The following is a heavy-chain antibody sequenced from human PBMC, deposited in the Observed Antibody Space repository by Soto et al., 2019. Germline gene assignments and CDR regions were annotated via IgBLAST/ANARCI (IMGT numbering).Heavy chain of an antibody. CDR1: GYTFSRHG. J-gene: IGHJ4*02. CDR2: SGNT. V-gene: IGHV1-18*04. CDR3: ARGADDFSSGYYYEY. Sequence: QVQLVQSGAEVKKPGASVTVSCKASGYTFSRHGISWVRQAPGQGLEWMAWSGNTNYAQKFQGRLTLTTNPSTRTAYMELQSLRSDDTAVYYCARGADDFSSGYYYEYWGQGTLVTVSS. D-gene: IGHD3-3*01.